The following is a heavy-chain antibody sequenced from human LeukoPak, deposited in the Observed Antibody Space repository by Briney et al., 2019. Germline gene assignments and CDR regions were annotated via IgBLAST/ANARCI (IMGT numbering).Heavy chain of an antibody. D-gene: IGHD1-1*01. CDR1: GFTFSSYS. CDR2: ISSSSSTI. CDR3: ARVIPGYDAFDM. Sequence: GGSLRLSCAASGFTFSSYSMNWVRQAPGKGLEWVSYISSSSSTIYYADSVKGRFTISRENAKNSLYLQMNSLRAEDTAVYYCARVIPGYDAFDMWGQGTMVSVSS. J-gene: IGHJ3*02. V-gene: IGHV3-48*01.